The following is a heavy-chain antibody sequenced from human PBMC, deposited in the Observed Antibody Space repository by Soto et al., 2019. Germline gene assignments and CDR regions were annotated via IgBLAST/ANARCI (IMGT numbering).Heavy chain of an antibody. CDR1: GYTFTGYY. Sequence: GASVKLSCKASGYTFTGYYMHWVRQAPGQGLEWMGWINPNSGGTNYAQKFQGRVTMTRDTSISTAYMELSRLRSDDTAVYYCARISRKQAMTPLYSFDYWGQGTLVTVSS. J-gene: IGHJ4*02. D-gene: IGHD2-15*01. CDR2: INPNSGGT. CDR3: ARISRKQAMTPLYSFDY. V-gene: IGHV1-2*02.